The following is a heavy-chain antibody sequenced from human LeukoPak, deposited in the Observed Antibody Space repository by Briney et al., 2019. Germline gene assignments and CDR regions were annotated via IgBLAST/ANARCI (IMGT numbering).Heavy chain of an antibody. Sequence: GASVTVSCKASGYTFTGYYIHWVRQAPGQGLEWMGWINPNNGGTNYVQKFQGWVTMTRDTSISTAYMELSRLRSNDTAVYYCARDRHSGNYYLDYWGQGTLVTVSS. CDR1: GYTFTGYY. V-gene: IGHV1-2*04. D-gene: IGHD1-26*01. CDR3: ARDRHSGNYYLDY. J-gene: IGHJ4*02. CDR2: INPNNGGT.